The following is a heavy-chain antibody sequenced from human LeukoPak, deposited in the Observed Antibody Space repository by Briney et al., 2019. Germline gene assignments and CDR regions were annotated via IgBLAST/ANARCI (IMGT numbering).Heavy chain of an antibody. CDR3: ARAPSFDY. V-gene: IGHV3-21*01. CDR1: GFTXXXYS. J-gene: IGHJ4*02. CDR2: ISSSSSYI. Sequence: RXSCXXXGFTXXXYSMNWVRQAPGKGPEWVSSISSSSSYIYYADSVKGRFTISRDNAKNSLYLQMNSLRAEDTAVYYCARAPSFDYWGQGTLVTVSS.